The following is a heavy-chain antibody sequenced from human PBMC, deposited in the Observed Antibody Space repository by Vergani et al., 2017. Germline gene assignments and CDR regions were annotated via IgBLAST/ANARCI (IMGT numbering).Heavy chain of an antibody. Sequence: QVQLVQSGAEVKKPGSSVKVSCKASGGTFSSYAISWVRQAPGQGLEWMGGIIPIFGTANYAQKFQGRVTITAEESTSTAYMELSSLRSEDTAVYYCAREGSGFEDYGSAYPKTDAFDIWGQGTMVTVSS. D-gene: IGHD3-10*01. CDR2: IIPIFGTA. V-gene: IGHV1-69*01. CDR1: GGTFSSYA. J-gene: IGHJ3*02. CDR3: AREGSGFEDYGSAYPKTDAFDI.